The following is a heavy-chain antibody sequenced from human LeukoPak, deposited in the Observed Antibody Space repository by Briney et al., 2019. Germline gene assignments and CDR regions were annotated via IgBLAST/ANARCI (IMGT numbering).Heavy chain of an antibody. J-gene: IGHJ4*02. CDR3: ARDFGPRGYCTNGVCYTRYFDY. CDR2: TNEDGSEK. V-gene: IGHV3-7*01. D-gene: IGHD2-8*01. Sequence: GGSLRLSCAASGFTFSSYWMSWVRQAPGKGLEWVANTNEDGSEKYYVDSVKGRFTISRDNAKNSLYLQMNSLRAEDTAVYYCARDFGPRGYCTNGVCYTRYFDYWGQGTLVTVSS. CDR1: GFTFSSYW.